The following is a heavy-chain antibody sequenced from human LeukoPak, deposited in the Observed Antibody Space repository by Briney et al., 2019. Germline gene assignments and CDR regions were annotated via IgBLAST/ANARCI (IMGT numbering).Heavy chain of an antibody. D-gene: IGHD4-17*01. J-gene: IGHJ4*02. V-gene: IGHV1-24*01. Sequence: ASVKVSCKVSGYTLTELSMHWVRQAPGKGLEWMGGFDPEDGETIYAQKFQGRVTMTEDTSTDTAYMELSSLRSEDTAVYYCATDRAYGDYVSYWGQGTLVTVSS. CDR3: ATDRAYGDYVSY. CDR2: FDPEDGET. CDR1: GYTLTELS.